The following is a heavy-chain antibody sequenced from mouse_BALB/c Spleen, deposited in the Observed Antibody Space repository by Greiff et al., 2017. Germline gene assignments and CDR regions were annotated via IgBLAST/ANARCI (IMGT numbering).Heavy chain of an antibody. CDR1: GFSLTGYG. D-gene: IGHD1-1*01. Sequence: QVQLKESGPGLVAPSQSLSITCTVSGFSLTGYGVNWVRQPPGKGLEWLGMIWGDGSTDYNSALKSRLSISKDNSKSQVFLKMNSLQTDDTARYYCARDGDYGSSYGFAYWGQGTLVTVSA. CDR2: IWGDGST. J-gene: IGHJ3*01. CDR3: ARDGDYGSSYGFAY. V-gene: IGHV2-6-7*01.